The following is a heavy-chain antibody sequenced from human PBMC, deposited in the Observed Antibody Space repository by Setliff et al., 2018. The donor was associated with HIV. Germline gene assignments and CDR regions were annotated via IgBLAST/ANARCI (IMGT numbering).Heavy chain of an antibody. CDR1: GFTFDDNA. CDR3: ARDHRPYFYDKAWFDP. V-gene: IGHV3-11*04. Sequence: PGGSLRLSCAASGFTFDDNAMSWIRQAPGKGLEWVSYISSSGSTIYYADSVKGRFTISRDNAKNSLYLQMNSLRAEDTAVYYCARDHRPYFYDKAWFDPWGQGTLVTVSS. CDR2: ISSSGSTI. J-gene: IGHJ5*02. D-gene: IGHD3-22*01.